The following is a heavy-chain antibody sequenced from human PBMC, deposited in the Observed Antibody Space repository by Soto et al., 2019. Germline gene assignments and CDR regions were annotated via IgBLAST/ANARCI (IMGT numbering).Heavy chain of an antibody. CDR2: IYSSGST. V-gene: IGHV4-4*07. D-gene: IGHD3-3*01. CDR1: GGAISTYY. J-gene: IGHJ5*02. CDR3: ARGQRFSDWFDP. Sequence: QVHLQESGPGLVKPSETLSLTCTVSGGAISTYYWTWIRQPAGKGLEWIGRIYSSGSTKYNPSLQSRVNMSLDTSNNQFSLRLTSVTAADTAVYYCARGQRFSDWFDPGGQGTLVTVSS.